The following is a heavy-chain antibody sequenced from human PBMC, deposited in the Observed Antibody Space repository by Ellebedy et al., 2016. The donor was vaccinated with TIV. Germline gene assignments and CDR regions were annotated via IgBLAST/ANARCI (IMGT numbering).Heavy chain of an antibody. CDR2: ISYDGSDK. Sequence: GGSLRLSCAASGFAFSSYGIHWVRQAPGKGLEWVAFISYDGSDKKYADSVRGRFTISRDKSRNSVYLQMSSLRIKDTAVYYCARVFDSYYFDYWGQGTLVTVSS. D-gene: IGHD3-10*02. J-gene: IGHJ4*02. CDR1: GFAFSSYG. CDR3: ARVFDSYYFDY. V-gene: IGHV3-30*19.